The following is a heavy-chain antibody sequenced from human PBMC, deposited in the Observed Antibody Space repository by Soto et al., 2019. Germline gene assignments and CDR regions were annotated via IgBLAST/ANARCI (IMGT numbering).Heavy chain of an antibody. J-gene: IGHJ5*02. D-gene: IGHD3-22*01. Sequence: SETLSLTCTVSGGSISSSSYYWGWIRQPPGKGLEWIGSIYYSGSTYYNPSLKSRVTISVDTSKNQFSLKLSSVTAADTAVYYCARSSMIGRRWFDPWGQGTLVTVSS. V-gene: IGHV4-39*01. CDR1: GGSISSSSYY. CDR2: IYYSGST. CDR3: ARSSMIGRRWFDP.